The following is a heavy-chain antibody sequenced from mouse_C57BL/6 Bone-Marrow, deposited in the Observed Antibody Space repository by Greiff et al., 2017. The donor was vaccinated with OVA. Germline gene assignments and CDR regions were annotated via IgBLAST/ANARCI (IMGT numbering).Heavy chain of an antibody. CDR1: GYAFSSSW. J-gene: IGHJ3*01. Sequence: QVQLKESGPELVKPGASVKISCKASGYAFSSSWMNWVKQRPGKGLEWIGRIYPGDGDTNYNGKFKGKATLTADKSSSTAYMQLSSLTSEDSAVYFCARPLYYDYAWFAYWGQVTLVTVSA. CDR3: ARPLYYDYAWFAY. D-gene: IGHD2-4*01. V-gene: IGHV1-82*01. CDR2: IYPGDGDT.